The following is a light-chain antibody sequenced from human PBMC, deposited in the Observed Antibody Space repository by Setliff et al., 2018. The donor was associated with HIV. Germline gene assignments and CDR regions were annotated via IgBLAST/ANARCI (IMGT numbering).Light chain of an antibody. Sequence: QSALTQPASVSGSPGQSITISCTGAGFDLGSKNFVSWYQQPPGTAPKVMIYEVSNRPSGVPDRFSGSKSGNTASLTISGLQAEDEADYYCASYTSGRTWVFGGGTKVTV. J-gene: IGLJ3*02. V-gene: IGLV2-18*02. CDR2: EVS. CDR3: ASYTSGRTWV. CDR1: GFDLGSKNF.